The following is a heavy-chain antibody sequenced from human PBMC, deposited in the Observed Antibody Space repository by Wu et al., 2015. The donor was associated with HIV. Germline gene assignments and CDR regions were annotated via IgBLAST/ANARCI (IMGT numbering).Heavy chain of an antibody. CDR1: GGTFSNYI. J-gene: IGHJ6*02. D-gene: IGHD4-17*01. CDR3: ARDSTGSTVTTFYYYYGMDV. CDR2: ISAYNGNT. Sequence: QVQLVQSGAEVKKPGSSVKVSCKASGGTFSNYIISWVRQAPGQGLEWMGWISAYNGNTNYAQKLQGRVTMTTDTSTSTAYMELRSLRSDDTAVYYCARDSTGSTVTTFYYYYGMDVWGQGTTVTVSS. V-gene: IGHV1-18*01.